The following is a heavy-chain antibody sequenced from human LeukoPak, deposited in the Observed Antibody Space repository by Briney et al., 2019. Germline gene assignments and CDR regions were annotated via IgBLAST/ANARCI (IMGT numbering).Heavy chain of an antibody. D-gene: IGHD3-10*01. J-gene: IGHJ4*02. CDR3: AREGGFYGSGSSFDY. V-gene: IGHV3-11*04. CDR2: ISSGGTTI. Sequence: PGGSLRLSCAASGFTFSDYYMSWIRQAPGKGLEWVSYISSGGTTIYYADSVKGRFTISRDNAKNSLYLQMNSLTAEDTAVYYCAREGGFYGSGSSFDYWGQGTLVTVSS. CDR1: GFTFSDYY.